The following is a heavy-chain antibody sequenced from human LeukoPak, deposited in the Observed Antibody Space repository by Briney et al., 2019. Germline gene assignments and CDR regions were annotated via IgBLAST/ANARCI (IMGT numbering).Heavy chain of an antibody. V-gene: IGHV3-7*01. CDR3: ARDKWYYDILTGYPLDY. Sequence: GGSLRLSCAASGFTFSSYWMSWVRQAPGEGLEWVANIKQDGSEKYYVDSVKGRFTISRDNAKNSLYLQMNSLRAEDTAVYYCARDKWYYDILTGYPLDYWGQGTLVTVSS. CDR1: GFTFSSYW. J-gene: IGHJ4*02. CDR2: IKQDGSEK. D-gene: IGHD3-9*01.